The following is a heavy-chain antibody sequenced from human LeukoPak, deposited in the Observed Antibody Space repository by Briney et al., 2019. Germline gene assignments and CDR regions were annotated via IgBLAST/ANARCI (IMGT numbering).Heavy chain of an antibody. CDR2: IYYSGST. Sequence: KPSETLSLTCSVSGGSISSYYWSWIRQPPGKGPEWIGYIYYSGSTNYNPSLKSRVTISVDTSKNQFSLKLSSVTAADTAVYFCARERTTGREFDYWGQGTLVTVSS. V-gene: IGHV4-59*01. CDR3: ARERTTGREFDY. J-gene: IGHJ4*02. CDR1: GGSISSYY. D-gene: IGHD4-11*01.